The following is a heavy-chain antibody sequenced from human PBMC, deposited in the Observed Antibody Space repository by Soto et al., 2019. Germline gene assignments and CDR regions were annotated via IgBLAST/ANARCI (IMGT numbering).Heavy chain of an antibody. Sequence: QLQLHESGPGLVKPSETLSLTCAVSGDSISGYYWTWIRQPPGKGLEWVGSISYSGTTDYNPSLKSRVSRSVDTSKNQFSLKLRSVTAADTAVYYCARHRGATPVYWGRGTVVTAAS. D-gene: IGHD1-26*01. CDR3: ARHRGATPVY. CDR1: GDSISGYY. CDR2: ISYSGTT. V-gene: IGHV4-39*01. J-gene: IGHJ4*02.